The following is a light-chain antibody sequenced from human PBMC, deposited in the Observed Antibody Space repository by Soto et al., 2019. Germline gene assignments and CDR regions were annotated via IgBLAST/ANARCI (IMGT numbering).Light chain of an antibody. CDR3: QQRNNWRGT. J-gene: IGKJ1*01. CDR2: DTS. CDR1: ERVNNY. V-gene: IGKV3-11*01. Sequence: EMVVTQSPATLSLSPGERGTLSCRASERVNNYLAWYQQNPVQPPRRLIYDTSIRATGVPPTFSGSGSGTDFTLTISSLQPADFAVYYWQQRNNWRGTLGHGT.